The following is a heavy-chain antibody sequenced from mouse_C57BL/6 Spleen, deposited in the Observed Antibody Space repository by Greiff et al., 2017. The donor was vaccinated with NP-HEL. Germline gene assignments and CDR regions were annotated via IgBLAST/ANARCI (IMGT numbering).Heavy chain of an antibody. CDR1: GYTFTDYN. J-gene: IGHJ2*01. CDR2: INPNNGGT. Sequence: EVQLQQSGPELVKPGASVKMSCKASGYTFTDYNMHWVKQSHGKSLEWIGYINPNNGGTSYNQKFKGKATLTVNKSSSTAYMELRSLTSEDSAVYYCARGNRDLYYDYDVYYFDDWGKGTTLTASS. D-gene: IGHD2-4*01. CDR3: ARGNRDLYYDYDVYYFDD. V-gene: IGHV1-22*01.